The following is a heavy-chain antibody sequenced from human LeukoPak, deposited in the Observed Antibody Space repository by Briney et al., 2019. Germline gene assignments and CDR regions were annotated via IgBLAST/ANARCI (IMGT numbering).Heavy chain of an antibody. CDR2: MNPNSGNT. CDR3: ARGTGRSTSSVVYYMDV. J-gene: IGHJ6*03. CDR1: GYTFTSYD. D-gene: IGHD2-2*01. V-gene: IGHV1-8*01. Sequence: ASVKVSCKASGYTFTSYDINWVRQATGQGLEWMGWMNPNSGNTGYAQKFQGRVTMTRNTSISTAYMELSSLRSEDTAVYYCARGTGRSTSSVVYYMDVRGNGTTVTVSS.